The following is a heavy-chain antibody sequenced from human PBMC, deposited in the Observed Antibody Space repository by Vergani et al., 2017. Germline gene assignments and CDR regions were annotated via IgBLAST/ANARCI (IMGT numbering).Heavy chain of an antibody. D-gene: IGHD3-22*01. CDR3: ARHGDYYDSSGPAAY. Sequence: QVQLQESGPGLVKPSETLSLTCAVSGYSISSGYYWGWIRQPPGKGLEWIGSIYHSGSTYYNPSLKSRVTISVDTSKNQFSLKLSSVTAADTAVYYCARHGDYYDSSGPAAYWGQGTLVTVSS. CDR1: GYSISSGYY. CDR2: IYHSGST. J-gene: IGHJ4*02. V-gene: IGHV4-38-2*01.